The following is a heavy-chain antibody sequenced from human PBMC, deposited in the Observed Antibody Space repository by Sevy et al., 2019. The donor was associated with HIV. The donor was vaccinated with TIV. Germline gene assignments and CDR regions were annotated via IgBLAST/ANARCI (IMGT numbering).Heavy chain of an antibody. D-gene: IGHD6-6*01. CDR3: ARKQFVLPFDY. CDR1: GFTFSDYA. J-gene: IGHJ4*02. Sequence: GGSLRLSCAASGFTFSDYAIHWVHQAPGKGLEWLAVISYHGRNQFYADSVRGRFTISREDSKNTVYLQMNSLRPDDTAVYYCARKQFVLPFDYWGQGTLVTVSS. CDR2: ISYHGRNQ. V-gene: IGHV3-30*04.